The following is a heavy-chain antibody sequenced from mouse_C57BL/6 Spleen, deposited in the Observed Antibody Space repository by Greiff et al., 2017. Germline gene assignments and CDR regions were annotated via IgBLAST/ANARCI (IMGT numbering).Heavy chain of an antibody. V-gene: IGHV5-16*01. Sequence: EVKLMESEGGLVQPGSSMKLSCTASGFTFSDYYMAWVRQVPEKGLEWVANINYDGSSTYYLDSLKSRFIISRDNAKNILYLQMSSLKSEDTATYYCARGIYYYGSRNAMDYWGQGTSVTVSS. CDR1: GFTFSDYY. CDR3: ARGIYYYGSRNAMDY. CDR2: INYDGSST. J-gene: IGHJ4*01. D-gene: IGHD1-1*01.